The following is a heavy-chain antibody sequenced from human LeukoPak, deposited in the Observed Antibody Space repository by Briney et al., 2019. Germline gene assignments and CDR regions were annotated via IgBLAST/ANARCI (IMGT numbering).Heavy chain of an antibody. CDR2: IYSGGST. CDR3: ARGSSWYYFDY. D-gene: IGHD6-13*01. CDR1: GFTVSSNY. J-gene: IGHJ4*02. V-gene: IGHV3-53*01. Sequence: GGSLRLSCAASGFTVSSNYMSWVRQAPGKGLEWVSVIYSGGSTYYAASVKGRFTISRDNSKNTLYLQMNSLRDEDTAVYYCARGSSWYYFDYWGQGTLVTVSS.